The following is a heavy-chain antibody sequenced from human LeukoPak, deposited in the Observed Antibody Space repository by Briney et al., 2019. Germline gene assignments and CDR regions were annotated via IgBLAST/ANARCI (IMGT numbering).Heavy chain of an antibody. CDR3: ARERLTVTNYFDY. J-gene: IGHJ4*02. V-gene: IGHV4-59*11. CDR1: GGSISSHY. Sequence: PSETLSLTCTVSGGSISSHYWSWIRQPPGKGLEWIGYIYYSGSTNYNPSLKSRVTISVDTSKNQFSLKPSSVTAADTAVYYCARERLTVTNYFDYWGQGTLVTVSS. CDR2: IYYSGST. D-gene: IGHD4-17*01.